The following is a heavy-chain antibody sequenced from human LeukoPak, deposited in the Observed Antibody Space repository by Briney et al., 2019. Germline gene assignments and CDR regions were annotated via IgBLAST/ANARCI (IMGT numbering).Heavy chain of an antibody. CDR3: ARDVVSSGRYYDILTPNPMDV. D-gene: IGHD3-9*01. CDR2: INSDGSST. CDR1: GFTFSSYW. J-gene: IGHJ6*02. V-gene: IGHV3-74*01. Sequence: GGSLRLSCAASGFTFSSYWMHWVRQAPGKGLVWVSRINSDGSSTSYADSVKGRFTISRDNAKNSLYLQMNSLRAEDTAVYYCARDVVSSGRYYDILTPNPMDVWGQGTTVTVSS.